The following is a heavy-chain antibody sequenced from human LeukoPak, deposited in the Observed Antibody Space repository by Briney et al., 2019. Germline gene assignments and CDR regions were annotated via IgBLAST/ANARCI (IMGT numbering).Heavy chain of an antibody. J-gene: IGHJ4*02. CDR3: ASGYSYGYGYFDY. D-gene: IGHD5-18*01. V-gene: IGHV3-11*04. CDR2: ISSSGSNI. CDR1: GFTFSDYY. Sequence: PGGSLRLSCAASGFTFSDYYMSWIRQAPGKGLEWVSYISSSGSNIYYADSVKGRFTISRDNAKNSLYLQMNSLRAEDTAVYYCASGYSYGYGYFDYSRQGTLVTVSS.